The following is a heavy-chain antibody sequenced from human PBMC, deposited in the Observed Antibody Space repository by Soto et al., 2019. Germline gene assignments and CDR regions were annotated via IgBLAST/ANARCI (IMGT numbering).Heavy chain of an antibody. D-gene: IGHD6-13*01. CDR1: GFTFSSYV. CDR2: ISFDGSNK. V-gene: IGHV3-33*05. CDR3: ARDPLGPAAGTFYYGVDV. J-gene: IGHJ6*02. Sequence: GGSLRLSCAASGFTFSSYVMHWVRQAPGKGLEWVSVISFDGSNKYYVDSVKGRFTISRDNSKNTLYLQMNSLRAEDTAVYYCARDPLGPAAGTFYYGVDVWGQGTTVTVSS.